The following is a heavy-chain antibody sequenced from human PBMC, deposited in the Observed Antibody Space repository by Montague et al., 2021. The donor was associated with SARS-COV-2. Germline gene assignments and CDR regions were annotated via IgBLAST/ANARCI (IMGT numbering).Heavy chain of an antibody. CDR2: IYSGGTT. Sequence: SLRLSCAASGFTVSDNYMSWVRQAPGKGLEWVSVIYSGGTTYYADFVKGRFTISRDNSKNTLYLQMNSLGPEDTAVYYCAGGASGYDRVFDFWGQGTLVTVSS. CDR1: GFTVSDNY. V-gene: IGHV3-66*02. J-gene: IGHJ4*02. CDR3: AGGASGYDRVFDF. D-gene: IGHD5-12*01.